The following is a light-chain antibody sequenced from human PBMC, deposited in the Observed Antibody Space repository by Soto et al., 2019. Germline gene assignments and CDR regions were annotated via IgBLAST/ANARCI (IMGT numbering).Light chain of an antibody. CDR2: EGS. CDR1: SSDVGSYNL. CDR3: CSYAGSSTPYV. J-gene: IGLJ1*01. V-gene: IGLV2-23*01. Sequence: QSVLTQPASVSGSPGQSITISCTGTSSDVGSYNLVSWYQQHPGKAPKLMIYEGSTRPSGVSNHFSGSKSGNTASLTISGLQAEDEADYYCCSYAGSSTPYVFGTGTKVTVL.